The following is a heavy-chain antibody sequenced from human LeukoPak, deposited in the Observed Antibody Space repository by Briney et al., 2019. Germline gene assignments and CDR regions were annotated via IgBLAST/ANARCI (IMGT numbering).Heavy chain of an antibody. CDR2: IVPDGRDT. CDR1: GYPFSAHH. CDR3: SGRYGPGPV. D-gene: IGHD3-10*01. J-gene: IGHJ4*02. V-gene: IGHV1-2*07. Sequence: ASVKVSCMASGYPFSAHHIHWVRQAPGQGLEWMGWIVPDGRDTKNADKFQGRMTMTVDTYITTANMELHSLTSDDTDVYYCSGRYGPGPVWGQGTLITASS.